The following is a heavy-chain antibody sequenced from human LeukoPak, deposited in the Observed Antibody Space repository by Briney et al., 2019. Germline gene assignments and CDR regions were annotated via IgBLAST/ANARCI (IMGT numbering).Heavy chain of an antibody. Sequence: GGSLRLSCAASGFTFSSYEMNWVRQAPGKGLEWVSYISSSGSTIYYADSVKGRFTISGDNDKNSVYLQMNSLRAEDTAVYYCARGHWGLDYWGRGTLVTVSS. V-gene: IGHV3-48*03. CDR3: ARGHWGLDY. CDR1: GFTFSSYE. CDR2: ISSSGSTI. J-gene: IGHJ4*02. D-gene: IGHD7-27*01.